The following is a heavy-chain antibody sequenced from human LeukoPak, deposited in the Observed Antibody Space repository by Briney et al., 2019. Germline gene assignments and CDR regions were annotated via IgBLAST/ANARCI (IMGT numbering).Heavy chain of an antibody. CDR1: GFTFSHYG. D-gene: IGHD3-10*01. CDR2: IRYDGSNK. CDR3: ARERGKAYYYGSGRKKTIDY. Sequence: GSLRLSCAASGFTFSHYGMLWVRQAPGKGLEWVAFIRYDGSNKYYVDAVRGRFTISRDNSKNTLYLQMNSLRAEDTVVYYCARERGKAYYYGSGRKKTIDYWGQGTLVTVSS. V-gene: IGHV3-30*02. J-gene: IGHJ4*02.